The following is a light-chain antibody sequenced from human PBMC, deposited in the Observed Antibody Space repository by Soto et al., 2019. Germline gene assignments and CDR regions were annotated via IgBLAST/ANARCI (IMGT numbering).Light chain of an antibody. CDR2: GTF. CDR1: QDIKTY. J-gene: IGKJ3*01. V-gene: IGKV1-9*01. Sequence: SVGDRVSITCRASQDIKTYLAWYQQKRGEAPKLLISGTFTLQSGVPSRFNGSGSGTDFTLTISRLQPEDFATYYCQHLNNYPPFTFGPATKVDIK. CDR3: QHLNNYPPFT.